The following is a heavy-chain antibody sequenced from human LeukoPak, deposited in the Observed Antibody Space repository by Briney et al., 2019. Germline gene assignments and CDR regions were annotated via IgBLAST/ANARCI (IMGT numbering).Heavy chain of an antibody. D-gene: IGHD3-10*01. V-gene: IGHV3-30*02. CDR2: IRYDGSNK. Sequence: GGSLRLSCAASGFTFSSYGMHWVRQAPGKGLEWVAFIRYDGSNKYYADSVEGRFTISRDNSKNTLYLQMNSLRAEDTAVYYCAASKPYYYGSGSYRGYWGQGTLVTVSS. CDR1: GFTFSSYG. CDR3: AASKPYYYGSGSYRGY. J-gene: IGHJ4*02.